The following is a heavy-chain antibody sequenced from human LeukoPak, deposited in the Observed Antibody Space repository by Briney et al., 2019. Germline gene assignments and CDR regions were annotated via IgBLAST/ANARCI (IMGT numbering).Heavy chain of an antibody. Sequence: SETLSLTCTVSGGSISSYYWSWIRQPPGKGLEWIGYIYYSGSTNYNPSLQSRVTISVDTSKNQFSLKLSSVTAADTAVYYCARDGDGYNWVFDYWGQGTLVTVSS. CDR3: ARDGDGYNWVFDY. D-gene: IGHD5-24*01. CDR2: IYYSGST. J-gene: IGHJ4*02. V-gene: IGHV4-59*12. CDR1: GGSISSYY.